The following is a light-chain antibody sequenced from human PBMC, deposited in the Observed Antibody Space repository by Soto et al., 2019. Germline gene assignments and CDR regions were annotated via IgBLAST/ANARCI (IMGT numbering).Light chain of an antibody. CDR2: EVN. V-gene: IGLV2-8*01. J-gene: IGLJ3*02. CDR1: SSDVGTNNY. Sequence: QSALTQPPSASGSPGQSVTISCTGTSSDVGTNNYVSWFQQHPGKAPKLVICEVNKRPSGVPDRFSGSKSGNTASLTVSGLQAEDEADYYCCSYTGGSSWVFGGGTKLTVL. CDR3: CSYTGGSSWV.